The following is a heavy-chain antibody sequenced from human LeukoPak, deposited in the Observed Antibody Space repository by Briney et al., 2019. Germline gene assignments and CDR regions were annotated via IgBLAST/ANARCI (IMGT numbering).Heavy chain of an antibody. J-gene: IGHJ4*02. V-gene: IGHV5-51*01. Sequence: GESLKISCEASGYSFRNYWIAWVRQMPGKGPECMGLIYPADSDTRYSPSFQGQVTISADKSISTAYLQWSSLKASDTAMYYCARPLYDSSGYYPFFDYWGQGTLVTVSS. CDR3: ARPLYDSSGYYPFFDY. D-gene: IGHD3-22*01. CDR1: GYSFRNYW. CDR2: IYPADSDT.